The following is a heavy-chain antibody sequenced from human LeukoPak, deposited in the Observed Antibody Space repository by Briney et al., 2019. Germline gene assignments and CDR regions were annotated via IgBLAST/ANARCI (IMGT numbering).Heavy chain of an antibody. J-gene: IGHJ1*01. CDR2: ISTSSSYI. Sequence: TPGGSLRLSCAASGFTFGSYNMNWVRQAPGKGLEWVSSISTSSSYIYYADSVKGRFTISRDNAKKSLYLQMNSLRAGDTAVYYCARDGGDYYDSSGYPFHHWGQGTLVTVSS. D-gene: IGHD3-22*01. CDR3: ARDGGDYYDSSGYPFHH. V-gene: IGHV3-21*01. CDR1: GFTFGSYN.